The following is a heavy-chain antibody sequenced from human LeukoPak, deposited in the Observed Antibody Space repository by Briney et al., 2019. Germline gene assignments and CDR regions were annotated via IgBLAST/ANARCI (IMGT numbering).Heavy chain of an antibody. CDR2: LSGGGYDT. CDR1: GFTFNIYD. D-gene: IGHD2-15*01. J-gene: IGHJ4*02. CDR3: ARQGYCRGGSCAAYYFDY. V-gene: IGHV3-23*01. Sequence: GGSPRLSCAASGFTFNIYDMTWVRQAPGKGLEWVSTLSGGGYDTYYADSVKGRFTISRDNSKNTLYLQVNSLRADDTAVYYCARQGYCRGGSCAAYYFDYWGPGTLVTVSS.